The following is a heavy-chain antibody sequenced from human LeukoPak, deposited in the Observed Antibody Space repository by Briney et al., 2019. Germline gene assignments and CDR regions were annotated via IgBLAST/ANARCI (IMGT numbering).Heavy chain of an antibody. CDR3: AKGRGVSSGWYPFDY. Sequence: PGGSLRLSCAASGFTFSSYAMSWVRQAPGKGLEWVSAISGSGGSTYYADSVKGRFTISRDNSKNTLYLQMNSLRAEDTAVYYCAKGRGVSSGWYPFDYWGQGTLVTVSS. CDR1: GFTFSSYA. CDR2: ISGSGGST. D-gene: IGHD6-19*01. V-gene: IGHV3-23*01. J-gene: IGHJ4*02.